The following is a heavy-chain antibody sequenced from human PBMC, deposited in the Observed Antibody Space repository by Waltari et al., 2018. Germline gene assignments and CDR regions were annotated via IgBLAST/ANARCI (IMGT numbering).Heavy chain of an antibody. CDR3: ARDWAAVADYYFDY. Sequence: QVQLQESGPGLVKPSETLSLTCTVSGGSISSYYWSWIRQPAGKGLEWIGRIYSIGSTNYNPALMSRVTMSVDTSKNQFSLKLNSVTAADTAVYYCARDWAAVADYYFDYWGQGTLVTVSS. CDR1: GGSISSYY. V-gene: IGHV4-4*07. CDR2: IYSIGST. D-gene: IGHD6-19*01. J-gene: IGHJ4*02.